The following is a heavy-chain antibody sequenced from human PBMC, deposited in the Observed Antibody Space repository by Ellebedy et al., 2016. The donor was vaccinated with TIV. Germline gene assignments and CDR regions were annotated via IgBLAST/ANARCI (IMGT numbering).Heavy chain of an antibody. CDR3: AREAPSVYYFDS. CDR1: GYTFSTYF. V-gene: IGHV1-46*01. D-gene: IGHD2-8*01. J-gene: IGHJ4*02. CDR2: MKPSGDYT. Sequence: ASVKVSXKASGYTFSTYFMHWVRQAPGQGLEWMGVMKPSGDYTRYAQKFQGRFTMTSDTSTSTLYMELSSLRSEDTAVYYCAREAPSVYYFDSWGQGILVTVSS.